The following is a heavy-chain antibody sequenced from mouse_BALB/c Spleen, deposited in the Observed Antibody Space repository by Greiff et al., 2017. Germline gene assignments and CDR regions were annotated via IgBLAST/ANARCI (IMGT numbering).Heavy chain of an antibody. V-gene: IGHV1-7*01. D-gene: IGHD2-4*01. J-gene: IGHJ2*01. CDR1: GYTFTSYW. CDR2: INPSTGYT. Sequence: VQLQESGAELAKPGASVKMSCKASGYTFTSYWMHWVKQRPGQGLEWIGYINPSTGYTEYNQKFKDKATLTADKSSSTAYMQLSSLTSEDSAVYYCAMITPNYWGQGTTLTVSS. CDR3: AMITPNY.